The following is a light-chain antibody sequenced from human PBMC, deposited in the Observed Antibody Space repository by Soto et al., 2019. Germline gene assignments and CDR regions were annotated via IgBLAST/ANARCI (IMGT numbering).Light chain of an antibody. CDR1: RGYSSYA. CDR2: VNSDGSH. V-gene: IGLV4-69*01. J-gene: IGLJ2*01. CDR3: QTWGTGPLV. Sequence: QAVLTQSPPASASLGASVKLTCTLSRGYSSYAIAWHQQQPEKGPRFLMKVNSDGSHIKGDGIPDRFSGSSSGAERHLSISGLQSEDEADYYCQTWGTGPLVFGGGTKLTVL.